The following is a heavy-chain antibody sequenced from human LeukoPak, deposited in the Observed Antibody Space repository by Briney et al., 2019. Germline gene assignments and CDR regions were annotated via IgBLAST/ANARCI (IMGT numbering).Heavy chain of an antibody. CDR2: INPNSGGA. V-gene: IGHV1-2*02. CDR3: ATAGVAVAGTYFDY. Sequence: ASVKVSCKASGYTFTGYYMHWVRQAPGQGLEWMGWINPNSGGANYAQKFQGRVTMTEDTSTDTAYMELSSLRSEDTAVYYCATAGVAVAGTYFDYWGQGTLVTVSS. J-gene: IGHJ4*02. CDR1: GYTFTGYY. D-gene: IGHD6-19*01.